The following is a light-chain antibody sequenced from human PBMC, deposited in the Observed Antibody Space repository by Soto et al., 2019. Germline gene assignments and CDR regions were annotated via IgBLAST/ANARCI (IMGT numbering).Light chain of an antibody. CDR1: SSYVGSYNL. V-gene: IGLV2-23*01. J-gene: IGLJ2*01. Sequence: QSALTQPASVSGSPGQSITISCTGTSSYVGSYNLVSWYQQHPGKAPKLMIYEGSKRPSGVSNRFSGSKSGNTASLTISGIQVEDEDEYYCCSYGGSSVVFGGGTKLTVL. CDR3: CSYGGSSVV. CDR2: EGS.